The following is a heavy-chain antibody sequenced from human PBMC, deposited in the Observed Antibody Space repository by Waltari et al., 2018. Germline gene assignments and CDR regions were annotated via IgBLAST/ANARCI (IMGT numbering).Heavy chain of an antibody. V-gene: IGHV1-2*02. CDR3: VRSLAAVGNSRGY. J-gene: IGHJ4*02. CDR1: GYTFTGYY. D-gene: IGHD6-13*01. CDR2: INPKSGGT. Sequence: QVQLVQSGAEVTKPGASVKVSCKASGYTFTGYYIQWVRQAPGQGLEWMGWINPKSGGTKYAQKFQGRVTMTRDTSISTAHMELSRLRFDDTAMYYCVRSLAAVGNSRGYWGQGTLVTVSS.